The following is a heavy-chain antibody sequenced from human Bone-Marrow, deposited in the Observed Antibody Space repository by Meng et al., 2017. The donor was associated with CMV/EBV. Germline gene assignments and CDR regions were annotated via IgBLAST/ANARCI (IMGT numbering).Heavy chain of an antibody. CDR1: GFTFSSYG. D-gene: IGHD6-6*01. Sequence: GESLKISCAASGFTFSSYGMHWVRQAPGKGLEWVAFIRYDGSNKYYADSVKGRFTISRDNSKNTLCLQMNSLRAEDTAVYYCAKDSSSKAKYYGMDVWGQGTTVTVSS. CDR2: IRYDGSNK. V-gene: IGHV3-30*02. CDR3: AKDSSSKAKYYGMDV. J-gene: IGHJ6*02.